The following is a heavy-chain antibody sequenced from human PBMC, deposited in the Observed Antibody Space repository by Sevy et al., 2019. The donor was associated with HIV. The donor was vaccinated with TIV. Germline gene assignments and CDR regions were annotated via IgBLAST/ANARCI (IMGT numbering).Heavy chain of an antibody. CDR2: IKQDGSEK. CDR1: GFTFSSYW. CDR3: ARVKTWYNWKRDVPAFDI. J-gene: IGHJ3*02. Sequence: GGSLRLSCAASGFTFSSYWMSWVRQAPGQGLEWVANIKQDGSEKYYVDSVKGRFTISRDNAKNSLYLQMNSLRAEETAVYYCARVKTWYNWKRDVPAFDIWGQGTMVTVSS. V-gene: IGHV3-7*03. D-gene: IGHD1-20*01.